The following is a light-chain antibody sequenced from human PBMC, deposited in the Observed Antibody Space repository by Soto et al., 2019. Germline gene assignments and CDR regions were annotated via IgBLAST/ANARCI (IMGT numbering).Light chain of an antibody. J-gene: IGLJ2*01. CDR1: KLGERY. CDR3: QAWERTAPVV. CDR2: QDT. V-gene: IGLV3-1*01. Sequence: SYELTQPPSVSVSPGQTATITCSGDKLGERYVCWYQQKPGQSPVLVLYQDTKRPSGIPERFSGSNSGNTAALTISGTQAMDEADYYWQAWERTAPVVFGGGTKLTVL.